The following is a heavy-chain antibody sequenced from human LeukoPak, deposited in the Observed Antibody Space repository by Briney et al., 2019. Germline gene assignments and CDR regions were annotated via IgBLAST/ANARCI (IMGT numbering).Heavy chain of an antibody. J-gene: IGHJ4*02. CDR1: GLASSAVW. V-gene: IGHV3-74*01. D-gene: IGHD3-10*01. CDR3: ARDVAGAGSH. CDR2: INEHGSIT. Sequence: GRSLRLSCAPSGLASSAVWLHWGPRSPGPGRGWVSRINEHGSITNYADSVRDRFTISRDNAKNTLYLQMNSLRAEDTAMYYCARDVAGAGSHWGQGTLVTVSS.